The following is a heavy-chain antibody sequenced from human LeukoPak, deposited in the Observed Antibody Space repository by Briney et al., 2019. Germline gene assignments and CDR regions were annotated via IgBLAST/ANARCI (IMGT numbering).Heavy chain of an antibody. CDR1: GGSISSGDYY. V-gene: IGHV4-39*01. CDR2: IYYSGST. CDR3: AVQTTKSRSVGGY. J-gene: IGHJ4*02. D-gene: IGHD1-1*01. Sequence: TSETLSLTCTVSGGSISSGDYYWSWIRQPPGKGLEWIGSIYYSGSTYYNPSLKSRVTIYVDTYKNQFSLKLSSVTAADTAVYYCAVQTTKSRSVGGYWGQGTLVTVSS.